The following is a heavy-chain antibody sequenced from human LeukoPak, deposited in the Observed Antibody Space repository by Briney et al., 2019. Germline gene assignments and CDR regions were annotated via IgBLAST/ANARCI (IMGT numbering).Heavy chain of an antibody. CDR3: ARGPGYSYGYDY. J-gene: IGHJ4*02. Sequence: ASVKVSCKASGGTFSSYAISWVRQAPGQGLEWMGGIIPIFGTANYAQKFQGRVTITADKSTSTAYMELSSLRSEDTAVYYCARGPGYSYGYDYWGQGTLVTVSS. CDR2: IIPIFGTA. D-gene: IGHD5-18*01. CDR1: GGTFSSYA. V-gene: IGHV1-69*06.